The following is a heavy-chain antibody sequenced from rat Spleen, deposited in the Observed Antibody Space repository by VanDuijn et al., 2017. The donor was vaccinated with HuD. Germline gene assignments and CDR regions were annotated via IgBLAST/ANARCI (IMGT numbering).Heavy chain of an antibody. Sequence: EVQLVESDGGLVQPGRSLKLSCAASGFTFSDYYMAWVRQAPTKGLEWVATISYDGSSTYYRDSVKGRFTISRDNAKSTLYLQMDSLRSEDTATYYCARRIPFDYWGQGVMVTVSS. V-gene: IGHV5-29*01. CDR3: ARRIPFDY. J-gene: IGHJ2*01. D-gene: IGHD1-6*01. CDR1: GFTFSDYY. CDR2: ISYDGSST.